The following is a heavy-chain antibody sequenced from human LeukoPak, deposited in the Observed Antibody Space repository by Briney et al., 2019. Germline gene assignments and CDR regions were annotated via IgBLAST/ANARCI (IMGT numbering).Heavy chain of an antibody. CDR3: ARQVSSYYDSSGPRPFDP. CDR1: GGSISSYY. CDR2: IYYSGST. J-gene: IGHJ5*02. D-gene: IGHD3-22*01. V-gene: IGHV4-59*08. Sequence: SETLSLTCTVSGGSISSYYWSWIRQPPGKGLEWIGYIYYSGSTNYNPSLKSRVTISVDTSKNQFSLKLSSVTAADTAVYYCARQVSSYYDSSGPRPFDPWGQGTLVTVFS.